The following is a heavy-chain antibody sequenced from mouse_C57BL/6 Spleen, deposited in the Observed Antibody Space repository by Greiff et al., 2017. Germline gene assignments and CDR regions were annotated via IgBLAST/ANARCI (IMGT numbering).Heavy chain of an antibody. D-gene: IGHD1-1*01. Sequence: VMLVESGAELVKPGASVKISCKASGYAFSSYWMNWVKQRPGKGLEWIGQIYPGDGDTNYNGKFKGKATLTADKSSSTAYMQLSSLTSEDSAVYFCARRDYGSSYDYAMDYWGQGTSVTVSS. V-gene: IGHV1-80*01. J-gene: IGHJ4*01. CDR3: ARRDYGSSYDYAMDY. CDR2: IYPGDGDT. CDR1: GYAFSSYW.